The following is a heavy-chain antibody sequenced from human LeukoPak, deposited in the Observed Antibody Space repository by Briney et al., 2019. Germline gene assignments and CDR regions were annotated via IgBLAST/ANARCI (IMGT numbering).Heavy chain of an antibody. CDR3: ARGPLYYYDSSGQFDF. D-gene: IGHD3-22*01. V-gene: IGHV4-59*01. CDR1: GGSISSYY. J-gene: IGHJ4*02. Sequence: SETLSLTCTVSGGSISSYYWSWIRQPPGKGLEWIGYIYYSGSTNYNPSLKSRVTISVDISKNQFSLKLSSVTAADTAVYYCARGPLYYYDSSGQFDFWGQGTLVTVSS. CDR2: IYYSGST.